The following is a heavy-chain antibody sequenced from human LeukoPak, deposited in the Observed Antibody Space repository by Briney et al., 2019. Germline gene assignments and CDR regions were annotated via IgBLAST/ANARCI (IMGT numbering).Heavy chain of an antibody. CDR2: IFHSGST. CDR1: GDSISSSSYS. Sequence: PSETLSLTCTVSGDSISSSSYSWGWIRQPPRKRLAWIGSIFHSGSTYYNPSLKSRVTTSVDTSKNQCPLKMTSVNAADTAVYYCARVKRGKRAFDSWGQGTMVTVAS. V-gene: IGHV4-39*01. CDR3: ARVKRGKRAFDS. J-gene: IGHJ3*02.